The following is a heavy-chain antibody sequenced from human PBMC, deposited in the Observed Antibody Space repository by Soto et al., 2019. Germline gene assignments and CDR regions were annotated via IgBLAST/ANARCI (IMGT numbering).Heavy chain of an antibody. CDR1: GVSFNNNG. CDR3: ARVLYYGSGSYSPYGMDV. D-gene: IGHD3-10*01. V-gene: IGHV1-69*01. J-gene: IGHJ6*02. Sequence: QVQLVQSGAEVKKPGPSVTVSCKTSGVSFNNNGIGWVRQAPGHGLEWMGGVSPPFRTSNYARKFQGRISITADASTGTVNMELSSLTSEDTAQYYCARVLYYGSGSYSPYGMDVWGHGTMVTVSS. CDR2: VSPPFRTS.